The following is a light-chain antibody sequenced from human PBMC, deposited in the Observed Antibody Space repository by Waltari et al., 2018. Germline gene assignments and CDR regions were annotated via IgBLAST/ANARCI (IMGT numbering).Light chain of an antibody. V-gene: IGLV2-14*03. CDR2: DVS. CDR1: TSDVGGYNY. Sequence: QSALTQPASGSGSPGQSITIPCPGTTSDVGGYNYVSWYQQHPAKAPKLMFYDVSNRPSGVSNRFSGSKSGNTASLTISGLQAEDEADYYCSSYTSSFTEVFGGGTKLTVL. J-gene: IGLJ3*02. CDR3: SSYTSSFTEV.